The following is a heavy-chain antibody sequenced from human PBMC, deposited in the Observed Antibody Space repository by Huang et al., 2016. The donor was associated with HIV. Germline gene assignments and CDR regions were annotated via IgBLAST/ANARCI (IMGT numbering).Heavy chain of an antibody. J-gene: IGHJ4*02. Sequence: QVQLQESGPGVVKPSETLSLTCSVSGGSVSKCYWSWIRQPPGKGLEWIGYIKHTGTTNFNPSLKSRATISIDTSKNQFSLMLSSATAADTAVYYCARAPSRAFGTVFDSWGQGSLVIVSS. CDR2: IKHTGTT. CDR3: ARAPSRAFGTVFDS. CDR1: GGSVSKCY. V-gene: IGHV4-59*02. D-gene: IGHD3-10*01.